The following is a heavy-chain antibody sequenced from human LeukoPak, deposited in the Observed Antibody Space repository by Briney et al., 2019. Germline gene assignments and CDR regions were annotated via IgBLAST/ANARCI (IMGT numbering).Heavy chain of an antibody. V-gene: IGHV4-59*13. J-gene: IGHJ6*02. CDR1: GGSLSSYY. CDR3: ARVRGLWFGELLFPDYYYGMDV. D-gene: IGHD3-10*01. Sequence: SETLSLTCTVSGGSLSSYYWSWIRQPPGKGLEWIGYIYYSWSTNYNPSLKSRVTISVDTSKNQFSLKLSSVTAADTAVYYCARVRGLWFGELLFPDYYYGMDVWGQGTTVTVSS. CDR2: IYYSWST.